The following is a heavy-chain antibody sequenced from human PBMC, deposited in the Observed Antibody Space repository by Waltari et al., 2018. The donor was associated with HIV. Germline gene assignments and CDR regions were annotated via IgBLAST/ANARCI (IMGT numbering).Heavy chain of an antibody. CDR2: IYHSGST. V-gene: IGHV4-38-2*02. Sequence: QVQLQESGPGLVKPSETLSLTCTVSGYSISSGYSWGWIRQPPGKGLEWIGSIYHSGSTYYNPSLKSRVTISVDTSKNQFSLKLSSVTAADTAVYYCASAVVAAAGMDVWGQGTTVTVSS. CDR1: GYSISSGYS. D-gene: IGHD2-15*01. CDR3: ASAVVAAAGMDV. J-gene: IGHJ6*02.